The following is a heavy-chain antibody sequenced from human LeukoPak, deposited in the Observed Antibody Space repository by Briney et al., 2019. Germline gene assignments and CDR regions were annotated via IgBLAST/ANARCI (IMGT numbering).Heavy chain of an antibody. CDR2: IYSGGST. V-gene: IGHV3-53*01. Sequence: GGSLRLSCAASGFSVSSNYMSWVRQAPGKGLEWVSVIYSGGSTDYADSVKGRFTISRDNSKNTLYLQMNSPRAEDTAVYYCARGDYYDSSGLDYWGQGTLVTVS. CDR1: GFSVSSNY. J-gene: IGHJ4*02. CDR3: ARGDYYDSSGLDY. D-gene: IGHD3-22*01.